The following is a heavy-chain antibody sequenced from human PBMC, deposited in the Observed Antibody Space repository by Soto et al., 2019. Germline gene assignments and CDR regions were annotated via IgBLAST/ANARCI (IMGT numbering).Heavy chain of an antibody. CDR2: IIPILNTA. CDR1: GGTFSSYS. Sequence: QVHLVQSGAEVKKPGSSVRVSCKTSGGTFSSYSFTWVRQAPGQGLEWMGEIIPILNTANFAQKFQSRVTITADEPTCTVYMDLSSLSPDDTAVYYCARVDYDSTYGFYYYGLAVWGQGTTVTVSS. CDR3: ARVDYDSTYGFYYYGLAV. V-gene: IGHV1-69*01. J-gene: IGHJ6*02. D-gene: IGHD3-10*01.